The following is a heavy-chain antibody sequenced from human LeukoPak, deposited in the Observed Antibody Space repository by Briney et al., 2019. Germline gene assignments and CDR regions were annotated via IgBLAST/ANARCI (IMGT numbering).Heavy chain of an antibody. D-gene: IGHD6-13*01. J-gene: IGHJ4*02. Sequence: ASVKVSCKASGYTFTGYYMHWVRQAPGQGLEWMGWINPNSGGTNYAQKFQGRVTMTRDTSINTAYLDLNRLTSDDTAVYYCTRGGESAGTQTNFDNWGQGTLVIVSS. V-gene: IGHV1-2*02. CDR1: GYTFTGYY. CDR3: TRGGESAGTQTNFDN. CDR2: INPNSGGT.